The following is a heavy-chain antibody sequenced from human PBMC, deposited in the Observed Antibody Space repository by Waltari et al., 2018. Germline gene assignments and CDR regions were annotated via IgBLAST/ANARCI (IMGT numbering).Heavy chain of an antibody. J-gene: IGHJ4*02. D-gene: IGHD1-26*01. Sequence: EVQLLESGGGLVQPGGSLRLSCAASGFTFSTYAMSWVRQAPGKGLEWVSAIMGSGDGTYHADSVKGRFTISRDNSKNTLDLQMNSLRVEDTAVYYCAKVYSGSYLDYWGQGTLVTVSS. CDR1: GFTFSTYA. V-gene: IGHV3-23*01. CDR2: IMGSGDGT. CDR3: AKVYSGSYLDY.